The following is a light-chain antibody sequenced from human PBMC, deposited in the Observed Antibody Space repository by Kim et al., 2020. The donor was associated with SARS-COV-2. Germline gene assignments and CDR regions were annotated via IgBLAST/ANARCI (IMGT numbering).Light chain of an antibody. Sequence: LSPGERATLSCRASQSVRSNLLGWYQQKPGQAPRLLIYGASSRATGIPDRFSGSGSGTDFTLTISRLEPEDFAVYYCQQYGSSPYTFGQGTKLEI. CDR2: GAS. J-gene: IGKJ2*01. V-gene: IGKV3-20*01. CDR3: QQYGSSPYT. CDR1: QSVRSNL.